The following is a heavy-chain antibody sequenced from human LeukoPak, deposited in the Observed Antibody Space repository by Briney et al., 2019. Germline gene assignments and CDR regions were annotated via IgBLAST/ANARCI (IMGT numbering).Heavy chain of an antibody. D-gene: IGHD3-10*02. V-gene: IGHV4-39*07. J-gene: IGHJ3*02. CDR3: ASYYYVDNAFDI. Sequence: SQTLSLTCTVSGGSISSGSYYWGWIRQPPGKGLEWIGSIYHSGSTYYNPSLKSRVTISIDTSKNQFSLKLSSVTAADTAVYYCASYYYVDNAFDIWGQGTMVTVSS. CDR1: GGSISSGSYY. CDR2: IYHSGST.